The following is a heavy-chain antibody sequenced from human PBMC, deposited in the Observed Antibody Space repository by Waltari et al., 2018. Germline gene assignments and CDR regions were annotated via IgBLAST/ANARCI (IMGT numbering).Heavy chain of an antibody. CDR3: ARGSRLASGTFFPTTTDN. CDR2: MNTNSGNT. Sequence: QVQLVQSGAEVKEPGASVKVSCKASGYAFSTYYSHWVRQAAGQGLEWMGWMNTNSGNTGYAPKFQGRVTMTRDTSISTAYMELSSLRSDDTAVYYCARGSRLASGTFFPTTTDNWAQGTPVTVSS. D-gene: IGHD3-10*01. J-gene: IGHJ4*02. V-gene: IGHV1-8*01. CDR1: GYAFSTYY.